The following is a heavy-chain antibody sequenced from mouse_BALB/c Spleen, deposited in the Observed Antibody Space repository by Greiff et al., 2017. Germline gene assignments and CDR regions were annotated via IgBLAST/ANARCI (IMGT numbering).Heavy chain of an antibody. CDR1: GYSFTGYY. J-gene: IGHJ4*01. CDR2: INPYNGAT. V-gene: IGHV1-31*01. D-gene: IGHD1-2*01. Sequence: VQLQQSGPELVKPGASVKISCKASGYSFTGYYMHWVKQSHVKSLEWIGRINPYNGATSYNQNFKDKASLTVDKSSSTAYMELHSLTSEDSAVYYCARKENDGTGSYWGQGTSVTVSS. CDR3: ARKENDGTGSY.